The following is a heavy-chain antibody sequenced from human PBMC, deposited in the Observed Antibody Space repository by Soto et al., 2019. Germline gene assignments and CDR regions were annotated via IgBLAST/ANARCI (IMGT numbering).Heavy chain of an antibody. J-gene: IGHJ4*02. CDR2: IKEVGGEK. CDR1: GLTFGNYW. V-gene: IGHV3-7*01. D-gene: IGHD1-26*01. CDR3: SRDVVGGAKALNY. Sequence: EVQLVESGGGLVRRGGPLKLPCPASGLTFGNYWLPWVRKAPGRGLEGVANIKEVGGEKHYVDSVKGRFTISRDNAKNSLYLQMNSLRVEDTAVYVCSRDVVGGAKALNYWGQGALVTVSS.